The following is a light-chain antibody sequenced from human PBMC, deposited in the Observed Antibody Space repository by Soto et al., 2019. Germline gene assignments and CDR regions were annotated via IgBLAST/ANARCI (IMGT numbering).Light chain of an antibody. CDR3: QQYGGSPAFT. Sequence: EIVLTQSPATLSVSPGERATLSCRASQSVTSNFLAWYQQKPGQSPRLLIYGVSSRATGIPDRFTGSGSGTDFTLTITRLEPEDFAVYFCQQYGGSPAFTFGQGTRLEI. J-gene: IGKJ5*01. V-gene: IGKV3-20*01. CDR1: QSVTSNF. CDR2: GVS.